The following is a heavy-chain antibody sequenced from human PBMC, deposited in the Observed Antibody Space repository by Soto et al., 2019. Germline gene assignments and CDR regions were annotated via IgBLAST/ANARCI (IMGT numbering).Heavy chain of an antibody. CDR3: ARGALSSGWSENWFDP. Sequence: GXSEEVSCKASGGAFSSYAIIWVRQAPGQGLEWMGGIIPIFGTANYAQKCQGRVTITADESTSTANMELSSLRSEDTAVYDCARGALSSGWSENWFDPWGQVTLVTVSS. V-gene: IGHV1-69*13. CDR2: IIPIFGTA. J-gene: IGHJ5*02. CDR1: GGAFSSYA. D-gene: IGHD6-19*01.